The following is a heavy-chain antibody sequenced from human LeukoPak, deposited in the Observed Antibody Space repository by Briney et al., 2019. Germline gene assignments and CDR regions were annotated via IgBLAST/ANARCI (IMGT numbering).Heavy chain of an antibody. Sequence: PSETLSLTCTVSGGSISSYYWSWIRQPPGKGLEWIGYIYYSGSTNYNPSLKSRVTISVDTSKNQFSLKLSSVTAADTAVYYCARDSSGWFDYWGQGTLVTVSS. CDR3: ARDSSGWFDY. D-gene: IGHD6-19*01. J-gene: IGHJ4*02. CDR1: GGSISSYY. CDR2: IYYSGST. V-gene: IGHV4-59*01.